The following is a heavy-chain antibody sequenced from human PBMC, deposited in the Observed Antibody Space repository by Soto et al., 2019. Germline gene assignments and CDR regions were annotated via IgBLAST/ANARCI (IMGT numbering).Heavy chain of an antibody. Sequence: EVQLLESGGGLVQPGGSLRLSCAASGFTFSSYAMSWVRQAPGKGLEWVSAVSGSGGSTYYADSVKGRFTISRDNSKNTLYLQMNSLRAEDTAVYYCAKAIRGYSYGWEDFEIWGQGTMVTVSS. CDR1: GFTFSSYA. CDR3: AKAIRGYSYGWEDFEI. V-gene: IGHV3-23*01. D-gene: IGHD5-18*01. J-gene: IGHJ3*02. CDR2: VSGSGGST.